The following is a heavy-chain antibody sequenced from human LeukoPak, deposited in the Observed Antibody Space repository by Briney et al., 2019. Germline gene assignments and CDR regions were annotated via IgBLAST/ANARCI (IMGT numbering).Heavy chain of an antibody. Sequence: PSETLSLTCTVSGGSISSYYWGWIRQPPGKGLEWIGYIYYSGSTNYNPSLKSRVTISVDTSKNQFSLELSSVTAADTAVYYCAREKNYDLLTGYYSLGFDYWGQGTLVPVSS. CDR3: AREKNYDLLTGYYSLGFDY. V-gene: IGHV4-59*12. D-gene: IGHD3-9*01. J-gene: IGHJ4*02. CDR2: IYYSGST. CDR1: GGSISSYY.